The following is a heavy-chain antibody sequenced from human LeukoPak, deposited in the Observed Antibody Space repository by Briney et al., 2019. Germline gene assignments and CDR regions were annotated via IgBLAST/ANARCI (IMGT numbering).Heavy chain of an antibody. CDR3: ARRDTGFYNFDP. D-gene: IGHD1-1*01. Sequence: GASLQISCKGSGYSFTNFWIAWVRQLPGKGLEWMGIIYPGDYDTRYSPSFQGQVTISVDKSISTAYLQWGSLKTSDTAIYYCARRDTGFYNFDPWGQGTLVTVSS. J-gene: IGHJ5*02. CDR2: IYPGDYDT. CDR1: GYSFTNFW. V-gene: IGHV5-51*01.